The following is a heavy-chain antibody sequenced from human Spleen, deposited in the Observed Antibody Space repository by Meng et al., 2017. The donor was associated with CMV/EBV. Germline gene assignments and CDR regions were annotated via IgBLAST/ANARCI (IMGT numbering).Heavy chain of an antibody. D-gene: IGHD2-15*01. V-gene: IGHV2-5*02. CDR1: GFSLSTSGMG. J-gene: IGHJ4*02. Sequence: QITLKDSGLTLLKPTQTLTMTCTFSGFSLSTSGMGVGGIRPPPGKALEWLALIYWDDDQRYSPSLKSRLTITKYTSKNPVVLTMTNMDPVDTATYYCAHRDYCSGGTCTFDYWGQGTLVTVSS. CDR3: AHRDYCSGGTCTFDY. CDR2: IYWDDDQ.